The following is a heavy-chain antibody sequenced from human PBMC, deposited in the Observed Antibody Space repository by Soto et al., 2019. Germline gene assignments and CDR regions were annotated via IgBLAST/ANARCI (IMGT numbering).Heavy chain of an antibody. Sequence: SENLSLTYTVSGGSISSSYWSWIRQPPGKGLEWTGYIYDSGSTYYNSSLKSRVTMSVDTSKNQFSLKLSSVTAADTAVYYCARQWIYWGQGTPVTVS. J-gene: IGHJ4*02. CDR2: IYDSGST. CDR3: ARQWIY. V-gene: IGHV4-59*08. D-gene: IGHD5-12*01. CDR1: GGSISSSY.